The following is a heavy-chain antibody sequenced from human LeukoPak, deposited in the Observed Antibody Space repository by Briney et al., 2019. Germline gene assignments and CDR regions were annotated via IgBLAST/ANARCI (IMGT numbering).Heavy chain of an antibody. J-gene: IGHJ4*02. V-gene: IGHV4-38-2*02. CDR1: GYSITSGYY. D-gene: IGHD6-13*01. CDR2: VHHSGST. CDR3: ASGADIAAAVDY. Sequence: SETLSLTCTVSGYSITSGYYWAWIRQPPGRGLEWIGTVHHSGSTYYNPPLKSRVTISLDTSKNQFSLNLSSVTAADTAVYFCASGADIAAAVDYWGQGTLVTVSS.